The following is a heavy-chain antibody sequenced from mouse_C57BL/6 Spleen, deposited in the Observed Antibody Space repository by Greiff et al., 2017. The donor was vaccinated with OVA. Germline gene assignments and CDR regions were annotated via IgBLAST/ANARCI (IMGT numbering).Heavy chain of an antibody. CDR1: GYTFTDYD. Sequence: QVQLQQSGAELVRPGASVTLSCKASGYTFTDYDMHWVKQTPVHGLEWIGAIDPETGGTSYNQKFKGKAILTADKSSSTAYMELLSLTSEDSAVYYCTRGGYLLFDYWGQGTTLTVSS. V-gene: IGHV1-15*01. CDR2: IDPETGGT. CDR3: TRGGYLLFDY. J-gene: IGHJ2*01. D-gene: IGHD2-2*01.